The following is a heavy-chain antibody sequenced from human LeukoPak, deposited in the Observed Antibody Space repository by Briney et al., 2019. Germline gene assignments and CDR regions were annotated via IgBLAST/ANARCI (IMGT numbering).Heavy chain of an antibody. D-gene: IGHD2-15*01. J-gene: IGHJ5*01. V-gene: IGHV3-48*01. CDR2: ISTSSITK. CDR1: GFTFSTYS. CDR3: AKEMGFCSGGSCYRWFDS. Sequence: SGGSLRLSCAASGFTFSTYSMSWVRQAPGKGPEWLSYISTSSITKYYADSVKGRFTISRDDAKNSLSLQMNSLRADDTAVYYCAKEMGFCSGGSCYRWFDSWGQGALVTVSS.